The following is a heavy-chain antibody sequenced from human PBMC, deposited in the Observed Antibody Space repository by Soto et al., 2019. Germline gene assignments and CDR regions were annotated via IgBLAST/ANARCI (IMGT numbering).Heavy chain of an antibody. CDR2: IYYSGGT. D-gene: IGHD3-10*01. J-gene: IGHJ5*02. Sequence: PSETLSLTCTVSGGSISSSDYYWSWIRQPPGKGLEWIGYIYYSGGTYYNPSLKSRVTISVDTSNNQFSLKLSSVTAADTAVYYCARYYYGSGSYKWFDPWGQGTLVTSPQ. V-gene: IGHV4-30-4*01. CDR1: GGSISSSDYY. CDR3: ARYYYGSGSYKWFDP.